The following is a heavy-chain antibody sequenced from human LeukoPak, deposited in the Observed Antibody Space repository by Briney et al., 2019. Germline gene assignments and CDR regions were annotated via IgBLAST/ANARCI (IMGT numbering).Heavy chain of an antibody. CDR3: ARAGARIVGSHLGT. CDR1: GGSISTYY. J-gene: IGHJ3*01. CDR2: ISYTGST. Sequence: SETLSLTCTVSGGSISTYYWSWIRQPPGKGLEWIAYISYTGSTNYNPSLKSRVTISVDTSKNQLSLKLSSVTAADTAVYYCARAGARIVGSHLGTWGQGTMVTVSS. V-gene: IGHV4-59*01. D-gene: IGHD1-26*01.